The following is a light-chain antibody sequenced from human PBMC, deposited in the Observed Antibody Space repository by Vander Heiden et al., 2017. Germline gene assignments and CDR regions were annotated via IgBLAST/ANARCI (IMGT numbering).Light chain of an antibody. CDR3: QQYNNWHT. Sequence: EIVMTQSPATLSVSPGERATLSCRASKSVSSNLAWYQQKPGQAPRLLIYGASTRATGIPARFSGSGSGTEFTLTISSLQSEDFAVYYCQQYNNWHTFGGGTKVEIK. CDR1: KSVSSN. J-gene: IGKJ4*01. V-gene: IGKV3-15*01. CDR2: GAS.